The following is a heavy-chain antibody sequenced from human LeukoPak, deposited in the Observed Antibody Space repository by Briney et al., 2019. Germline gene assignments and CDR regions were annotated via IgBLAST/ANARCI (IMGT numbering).Heavy chain of an antibody. CDR2: ISSDGGYI. CDR3: ARGNAPLPFDY. CDR1: GFIFSTYS. D-gene: IGHD2-2*01. Sequence: GGSLRLSCAESGFIFSTYSMHWVRQAPGKGLEWVSSISSDGGYIYYADSVKGRFTISRDNAKDSLYLQMNSLRAEGTAVYYCARGNAPLPFDYWGQGTLVTVSS. J-gene: IGHJ4*02. V-gene: IGHV3-21*01.